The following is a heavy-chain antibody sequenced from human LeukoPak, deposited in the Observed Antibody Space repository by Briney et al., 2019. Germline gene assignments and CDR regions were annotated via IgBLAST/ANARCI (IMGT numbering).Heavy chain of an antibody. Sequence: SETLSLTCTVSGGSFRSTTYYWGWIRQPPGTGLEWIAAIFYSGSTYYNPSLSSRVTISVDTSKNQFSLKLSSVTAADTAVYYCAGQFYCSGGSCFFDYWGQGTLVTVSS. D-gene: IGHD2-15*01. CDR3: AGQFYCSGGSCFFDY. J-gene: IGHJ4*02. CDR1: GGSFRSTTYY. CDR2: IFYSGST. V-gene: IGHV4-39*01.